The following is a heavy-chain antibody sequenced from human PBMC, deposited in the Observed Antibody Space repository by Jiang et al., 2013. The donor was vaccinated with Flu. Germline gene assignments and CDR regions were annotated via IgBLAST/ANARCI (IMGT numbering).Heavy chain of an antibody. D-gene: IGHD3-9*01. V-gene: IGHV4-59*08. CDR2: IYFSGRT. CDR1: GGSISSYY. J-gene: IGHJ6*02. CDR3: ARHYDILTGYHWPNYGMDV. Sequence: TCTVSGGSISSYYWSWIRQPPGKGLEWIGYIYFSGRTTXNPSLKSRVTMSVDTSKNQFSLKLSSVTAADTAVYYCARHYDILTGYHWPNYGMDVWGQGTTVTVSS.